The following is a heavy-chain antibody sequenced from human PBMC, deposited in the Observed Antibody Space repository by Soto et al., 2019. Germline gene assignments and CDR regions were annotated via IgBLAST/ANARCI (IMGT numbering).Heavy chain of an antibody. J-gene: IGHJ4*02. Sequence: QVQLQESGPGLVKPSQTLSLTCTVSGGSISSGGYYWSWIRQHPGKGLEWIGYIYYSGSTYYNPSLKSRVTISVDTSKHQFSLNLSSVTAADTAVYYCERQSTIFGEVIFDYWGQGTLATVSS. V-gene: IGHV4-31*03. D-gene: IGHD3-3*01. CDR1: GGSISSGGYY. CDR2: IYYSGST. CDR3: ERQSTIFGEVIFDY.